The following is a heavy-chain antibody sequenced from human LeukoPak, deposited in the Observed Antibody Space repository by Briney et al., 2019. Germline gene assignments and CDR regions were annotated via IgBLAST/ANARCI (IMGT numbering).Heavy chain of an antibody. CDR2: ITSGGDST. J-gene: IGHJ4*02. CDR3: AKSHASIWNVYDY. CDR1: GFTFSGYA. V-gene: IGHV3-23*01. Sequence: GGSRRLSCAASGFTFSGYAMSWVRLAPGEGLEWVSAITSGGDSTYYAESVKGRFTISRDNLKNMVFLQMSTLRAEDTAIYYCAKSHASIWNVYDYWGQGTLVTVSS. D-gene: IGHD6-13*01.